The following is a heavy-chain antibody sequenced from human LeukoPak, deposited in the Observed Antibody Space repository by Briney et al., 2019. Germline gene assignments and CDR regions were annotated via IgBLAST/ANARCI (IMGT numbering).Heavy chain of an antibody. D-gene: IGHD2-21*01. CDR1: GYTFTRYY. J-gene: IGHJ4*02. Sequence: ASVKVSRKASGYTFTRYYMHWVRQAPGQGLEWLGDINPDNVYTTYTQEFQGRVTITRDTSASTAYMELSSLRSEDLAVYFCTIYNYWGEGTLVTVSS. CDR3: TIYNY. CDR2: INPDNVYT. V-gene: IGHV1-3*03.